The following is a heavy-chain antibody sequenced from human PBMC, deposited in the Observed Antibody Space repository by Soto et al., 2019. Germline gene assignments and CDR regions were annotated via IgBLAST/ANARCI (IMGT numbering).Heavy chain of an antibody. CDR3: ARDATHQSNDL. CDR2: INQDGTEV. Sequence: EVQLVQSGGGLVQPGASLRLSCVASAFTFRNYWMSWVRQTPGKGLEWVANINQDGTEVYYVDSVEGRFTISRDNAKSSLSLQMSSLRAEDTAMYYCARDATHQSNDLWGQGTLVTVSS. V-gene: IGHV3-7*01. CDR1: AFTFRNYW. D-gene: IGHD1-26*01. J-gene: IGHJ5*02.